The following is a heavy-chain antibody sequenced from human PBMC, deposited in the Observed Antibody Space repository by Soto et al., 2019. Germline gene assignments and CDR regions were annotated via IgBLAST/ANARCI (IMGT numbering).Heavy chain of an antibody. CDR2: MNPNSGNT. CDR3: AVTSFYSYYYYMDV. Sequence: GASVKVSCKDSGYTFTSYDINWARQATGQGLEWMGWMNPNSGNTGYAQKFQGRVTMTRNTSISTAYMELSSLRSEDTAVYYCAVTSFYSYYYYMDVWGKGTTVTVSS. D-gene: IGHD4-17*01. CDR1: GYTFTSYD. J-gene: IGHJ6*03. V-gene: IGHV1-8*01.